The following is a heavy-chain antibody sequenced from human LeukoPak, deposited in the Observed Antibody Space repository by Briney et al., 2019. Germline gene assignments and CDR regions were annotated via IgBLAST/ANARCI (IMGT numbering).Heavy chain of an antibody. Sequence: PGGSLRLSXAASGFTFSSYSMNWVRQAPGKGLEWVSYISSSSSTIYYADSVKGRFTISRDNAKNSLYLQMNSLRAEDSAVYYCASSEREGLDYWGQGTLVTVSS. CDR3: ASSEREGLDY. V-gene: IGHV3-48*01. J-gene: IGHJ4*02. CDR2: ISSSSSTI. CDR1: GFTFSSYS. D-gene: IGHD1-1*01.